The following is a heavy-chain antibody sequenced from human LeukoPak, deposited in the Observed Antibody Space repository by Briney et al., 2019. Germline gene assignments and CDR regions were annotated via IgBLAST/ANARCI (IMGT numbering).Heavy chain of an antibody. CDR2: IYYSGST. J-gene: IGHJ4*02. Sequence: PSETLSLTCTVSGGSISSSSYYWGWIRQTPGKGLEWIGSIYYSGSTYYNPSLKSRVTISVDTSKNQFSLKLSSVTAADTAVYYCARRWFYSFDYWGQGTLVTVSS. D-gene: IGHD2-21*01. CDR1: GGSISSSSYY. V-gene: IGHV4-39*01. CDR3: ARRWFYSFDY.